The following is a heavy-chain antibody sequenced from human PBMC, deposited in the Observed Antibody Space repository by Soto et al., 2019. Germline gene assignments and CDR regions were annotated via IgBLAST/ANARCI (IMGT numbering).Heavy chain of an antibody. CDR1: GFSFGTYT. CDR2: ISSSSSTI. V-gene: IGHV3-48*02. CDR3: ARGSGYYYEDAFDI. Sequence: GGSLRLSCAVSGFSFGTYTVNWVRQAPGMGLEWVSYISSSSSTIYYADSVKGRFTISRDNAKNSLYLQMNSLRDEDTAVYYCARGSGYYYEDAFDIWGQGTMVTVSS. D-gene: IGHD3-22*01. J-gene: IGHJ3*02.